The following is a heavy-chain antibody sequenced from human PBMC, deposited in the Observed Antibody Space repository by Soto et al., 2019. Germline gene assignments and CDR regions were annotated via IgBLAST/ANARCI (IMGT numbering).Heavy chain of an antibody. CDR2: ISAYNGNT. D-gene: IGHD6-19*01. V-gene: IGHV1-18*01. CDR1: GYTFTSYG. Sequence: ASVKVSCKASGYTFTSYGISWVRQAPGQGLEWMGWISAYNGNTNYAQKLQGRVTMTTDTSTSTAYMELRSLRSDDTAVYYCASEAGYSSGWYYFDYWGQGTLVTVSS. CDR3: ASEAGYSSGWYYFDY. J-gene: IGHJ4*02.